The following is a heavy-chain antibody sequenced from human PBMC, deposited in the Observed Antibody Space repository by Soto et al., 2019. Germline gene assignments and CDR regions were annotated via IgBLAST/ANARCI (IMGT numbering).Heavy chain of an antibody. CDR1: PGSISSSY. D-gene: IGHD6-6*01. J-gene: IGHJ4*02. CDR2: VAYSGTT. Sequence: QEQLQESGPGLVKPSETLTLSCTVSPGSISSSYWSWIRQPPGKGLEWIGHVAYSGTTKYNPSLKGRGSISVSSSKRQFSLRPSSVTAADTAVYYCAREAQDYYFDYWGQGILVTVSS. CDR3: AREAQDYYFDY. V-gene: IGHV4-59*01.